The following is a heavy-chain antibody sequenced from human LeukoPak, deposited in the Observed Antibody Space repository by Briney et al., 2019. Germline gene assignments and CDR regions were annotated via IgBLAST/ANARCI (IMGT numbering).Heavy chain of an antibody. J-gene: IGHJ4*02. CDR3: ARKGRGTTSSNFDS. Sequence: SSETLSLTCTVSAGSVNSSPYYWGWVRQPPGKGLEWIGSIYYSGSTYYNPSLESRVTISVDTSKNQFSLKLSSVTAADTAVYYCARKGRGTTSSNFDSWGQGTLVTVSS. CDR1: AGSVNSSPYY. CDR2: IYYSGST. D-gene: IGHD1-14*01. V-gene: IGHV4-39*01.